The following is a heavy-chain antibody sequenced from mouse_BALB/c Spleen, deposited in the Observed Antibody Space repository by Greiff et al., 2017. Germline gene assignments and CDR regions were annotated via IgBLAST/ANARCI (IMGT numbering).Heavy chain of an antibody. Sequence: VQLQESGAELVRPGVSVKISCKGSGYTFTDYAMHWVKQSHAKSLEWIGVISTYYGDASYNQKFKGKATMTVDKSSSTAYMELARLTSEDSAIYYCARGGYYGSPYFDYWGQGTTLTVSS. J-gene: IGHJ2*01. CDR2: ISTYYGDA. CDR3: ARGGYYGSPYFDY. CDR1: GYTFTDYA. V-gene: IGHV1S137*01. D-gene: IGHD1-1*01.